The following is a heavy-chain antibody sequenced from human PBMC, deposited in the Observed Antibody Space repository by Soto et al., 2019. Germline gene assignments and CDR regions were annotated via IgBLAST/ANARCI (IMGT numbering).Heavy chain of an antibody. CDR3: AHVDGCYDNFDY. J-gene: IGHJ4*02. D-gene: IGHD5-12*01. CDR1: GFSLSTSGVG. CDR2: VYWDDDK. V-gene: IGHV2-5*02. Sequence: QITLKESGPTLVKPTQTLTLTCTFSGFSLSTSGVGVGCIRQPPGKALEWLALVYWDDDKRYSPSLKSRLPITKDTSKNQVVLTMTIIYPVDTSTYYCAHVDGCYDNFDYWGQGTLVTVSS.